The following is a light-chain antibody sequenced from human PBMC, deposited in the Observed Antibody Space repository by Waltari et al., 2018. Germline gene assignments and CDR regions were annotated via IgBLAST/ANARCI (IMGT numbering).Light chain of an antibody. CDR3: QQYDISPLT. Sequence: IVLMQSPRTLSLSPGERATLSCRASQTVRTTYLAWYQQKPGQAPTLLIYGASSRATGIPDRFSGSGSGTDFSLTISSLEPEDFAVYYCQQYDISPLTFGGGTKVEIK. CDR2: GAS. V-gene: IGKV3-20*01. CDR1: QTVRTTY. J-gene: IGKJ4*01.